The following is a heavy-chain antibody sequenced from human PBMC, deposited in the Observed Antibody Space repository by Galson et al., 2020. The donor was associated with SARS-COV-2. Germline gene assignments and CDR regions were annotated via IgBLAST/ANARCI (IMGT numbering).Heavy chain of an antibody. J-gene: IGHJ6*02. V-gene: IGHV4-38-2*02. Sequence: ASETLSLTCSVSGYYISSGYYWGWLRQPPGKGLEWIGNIYHSGSTNYNPSLKSRVTISIDMSKNQFSLKLSSVTAADTAVYYCARAMREQQVVRDNGTYSYFYYGMDVWGQGTTVTVSS. CDR3: ARAMREQQVVRDNGTYSYFYYGMDV. CDR1: GYYISSGYY. CDR2: IYHSGST. D-gene: IGHD6-13*01.